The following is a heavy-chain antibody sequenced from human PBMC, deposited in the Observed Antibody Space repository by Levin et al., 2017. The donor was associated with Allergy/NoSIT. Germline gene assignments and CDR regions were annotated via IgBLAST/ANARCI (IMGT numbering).Heavy chain of an antibody. J-gene: IGHJ6*03. CDR2: INHSGST. CDR3: ARGDIVVVPAAMAYYYYMDV. V-gene: IGHV4-34*01. D-gene: IGHD2-2*01. CDR1: GGSFSGYY. Sequence: SETLSLTCAVYGGSFSGYYWSWIRQPPGKGLEWIGEINHSGSTNYNPSLKSRVTISVDTSKNQFSLKLSSVTAADTAVYYCARGDIVVVPAAMAYYYYMDVWGKGTTVTVSS.